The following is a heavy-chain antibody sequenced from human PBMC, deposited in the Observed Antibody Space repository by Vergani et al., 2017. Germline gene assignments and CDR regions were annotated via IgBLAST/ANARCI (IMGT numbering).Heavy chain of an antibody. D-gene: IGHD5-24*01. V-gene: IGHV4-34*01. CDR3: ARVGMAGGYY. CDR1: GGSFSGYY. CDR2: INHSGST. J-gene: IGHJ4*02. Sequence: QVQLQQWGAGLLKPSETLSLTCAVYGGSFSGYYWSWIRQPPGKGLEWIGEINHSGSTNYNPSLKSRVTISVDTSKNQFSLKLSSVTAADTAVYYCARVGMAGGYYWGQGTLVTVSS.